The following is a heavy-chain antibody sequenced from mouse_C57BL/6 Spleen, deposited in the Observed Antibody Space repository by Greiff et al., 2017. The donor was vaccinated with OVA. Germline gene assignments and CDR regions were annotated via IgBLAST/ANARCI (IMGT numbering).Heavy chain of an antibody. CDR1: GFTFSSYA. D-gene: IGHD3-2*02. CDR3: TRDEATPFAY. J-gene: IGHJ3*01. Sequence: EVKLVESGEGLVKPGGSLKLSCAASGFTFSSYAMSWVRQTPEKRLEWVAYISSGGDYIYYADTVKGRFTISRDNARNTLYLQMSSLKSEDTAMYYCTRDEATPFAYWGQGTLVTVSA. CDR2: ISSGGDYI. V-gene: IGHV5-9-1*02.